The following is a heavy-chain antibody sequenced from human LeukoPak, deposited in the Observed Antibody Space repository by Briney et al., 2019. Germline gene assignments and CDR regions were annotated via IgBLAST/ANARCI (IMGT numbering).Heavy chain of an antibody. D-gene: IGHD3-22*01. CDR2: ISGRVSRT. Sequence: GGSLRLSCAVSGITLSNYGMSWVRQAPGKGLEWVSGISGRVSRTNYADSVRGRFTISTDHPKNTLYLQMNSLRAEDTAVYFCAKRGVVIRVILVGFHKEAYYFDSWGQGALVTVSS. CDR3: AKRGVVIRVILVGFHKEAYYFDS. V-gene: IGHV3-23*01. CDR1: GITLSNYG. J-gene: IGHJ4*02.